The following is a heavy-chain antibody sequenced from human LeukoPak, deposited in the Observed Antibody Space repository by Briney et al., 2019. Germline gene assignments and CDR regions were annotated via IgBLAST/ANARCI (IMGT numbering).Heavy chain of an antibody. CDR3: AKRGIVIRVVLVGFHKEAYYFDS. CDR2: IGGSGGRT. CDR1: GITLSNYG. Sequence: GGSLRLSCAVSGITLSNYGMSWVRQAPGKGLEWVAGIGGSGGRTNYADSVKGRFTISRDSPKNTLYLQMNSLRAEDTAVYFCAKRGIVIRVVLVGFHKEAYYFDSWGQGALVTVSS. J-gene: IGHJ4*02. V-gene: IGHV3-23*01. D-gene: IGHD3-16*01.